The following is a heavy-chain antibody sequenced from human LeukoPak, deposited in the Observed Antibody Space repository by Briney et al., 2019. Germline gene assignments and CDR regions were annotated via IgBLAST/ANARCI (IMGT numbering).Heavy chain of an antibody. CDR2: IIPILGIA. Sequence: GASVKVSYKASGGTFSSYAISWVRQAPGQGLEWMGRIIPILGIANYAQKFQGRVTITADKSTSAAYMELSSLRSEDTAVYYCARSGSYQNLIDYWGQGTLVTVSS. CDR1: GGTFSSYA. J-gene: IGHJ4*02. D-gene: IGHD1-26*01. V-gene: IGHV1-69*04. CDR3: ARSGSYQNLIDY.